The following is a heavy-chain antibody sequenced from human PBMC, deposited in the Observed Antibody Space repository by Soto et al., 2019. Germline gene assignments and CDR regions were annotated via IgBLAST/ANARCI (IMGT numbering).Heavy chain of an antibody. CDR1: GFTFSNYG. CDR3: VRDYAYGTGTSYWHNWFDP. Sequence: QVQLVESGGGVVQPEKSLRLSCAASGFTFSNYGMQWVRQTPGKGLEWVAGIWFDGSNKYYADSVKGRFTISRDNSKNTLYLQMNSLRAEDTAVYCCVRDYAYGTGTSYWHNWFDPWGQGTLVSVSS. D-gene: IGHD3-10*01. V-gene: IGHV3-33*01. J-gene: IGHJ5*02. CDR2: IWFDGSNK.